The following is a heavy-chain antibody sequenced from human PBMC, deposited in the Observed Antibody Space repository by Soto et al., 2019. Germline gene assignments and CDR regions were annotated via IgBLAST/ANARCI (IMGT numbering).Heavy chain of an antibody. CDR2: ISGGGTGA. D-gene: IGHD2-15*01. Sequence: EVQLLASGGGLVQPGGSLRLSCTASGVTFSDHAMTWVRQAPGKGLEWLSGISGGGTGAYYADSVKCRFTVSRDNSNNTVFLQMDSVRVEDTAVYYCAIDLWWHTHWGQGTLVTVSS. J-gene: IGHJ4*02. CDR1: GVTFSDHA. CDR3: AIDLWWHTH. V-gene: IGHV3-23*01.